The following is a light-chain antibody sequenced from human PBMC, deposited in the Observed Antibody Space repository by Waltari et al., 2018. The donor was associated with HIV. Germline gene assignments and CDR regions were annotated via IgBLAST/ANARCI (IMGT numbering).Light chain of an antibody. CDR2: LNSDGRH. Sequence: QVVLTQPPSASASLGASVSLTCTLSSGHNNYVIAGHQQQPEKGPRFLMKLNSDGRHSKGDGVPDRFSGSSSGAERYLIISSLQSEDAADYFCQTWRTGLQVFGGGTRLTVL. CDR3: QTWRTGLQV. CDR1: SGHNNYV. V-gene: IGLV4-69*02. J-gene: IGLJ3*02.